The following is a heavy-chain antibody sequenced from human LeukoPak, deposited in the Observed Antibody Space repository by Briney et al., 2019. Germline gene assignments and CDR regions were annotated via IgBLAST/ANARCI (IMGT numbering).Heavy chain of an antibody. D-gene: IGHD2-2*01. CDR3: ARLTRHIVVALAARDHWYFDL. Sequence: SVKVSCKASGGTFSSYAISWVRQAPGQGLEWMGRIIPILGIANYAQKFQGRVTITADKSTSTAYMELSSLRSEDTAVYDWARLTRHIVVALAARDHWYFDLWGRGTLVTVSS. CDR1: GGTFSSYA. J-gene: IGHJ2*01. V-gene: IGHV1-69*04. CDR2: IIPILGIA.